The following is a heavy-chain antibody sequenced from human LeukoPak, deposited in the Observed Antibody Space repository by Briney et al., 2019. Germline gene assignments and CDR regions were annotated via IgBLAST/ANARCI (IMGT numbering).Heavy chain of an antibody. D-gene: IGHD5-18*01. J-gene: IGHJ4*02. CDR1: GFTFTDYY. CDR3: ARSAYNYGYVYFDH. V-gene: IGHV1-2*02. CDR2: IDPNSDNI. Sequence: ASMKVSCKSSGFTFTDYYIHWVRQAPGQGLEWMGWIDPNSDNIRYSETFKDRVTMTRDTSTNTAYMELSWLRSDDTAVYYCARSAYNYGYVYFDHWGQGTLVTVSS.